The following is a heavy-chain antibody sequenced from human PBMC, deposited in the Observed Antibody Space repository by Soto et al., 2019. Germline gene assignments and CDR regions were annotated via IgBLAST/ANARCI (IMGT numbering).Heavy chain of an antibody. Sequence: PSETLSLTCTVSGGSISSYYWSWIRQPPGKGLEWIGYIYYSGSTNYNPSLKSRVTISVDTSKNQFSLKLSSVTAADTAVYYCARDKVDSSGYYYLFDYWGQGTLVTVSS. D-gene: IGHD3-22*01. CDR3: ARDKVDSSGYYYLFDY. J-gene: IGHJ4*02. CDR2: IYYSGST. V-gene: IGHV4-59*01. CDR1: GGSISSYY.